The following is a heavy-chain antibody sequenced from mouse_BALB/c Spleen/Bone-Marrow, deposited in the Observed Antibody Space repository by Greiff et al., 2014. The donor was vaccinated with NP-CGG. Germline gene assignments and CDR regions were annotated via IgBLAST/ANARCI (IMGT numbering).Heavy chain of an antibody. D-gene: IGHD2-4*01. Sequence: DVKLVESGAELVKPGASVKLSRTASGFNIKDTYMHWVKQRPEQGLEWVGRIDPANGNTKYDPKFQGKATITADTSSNTAYLQLSSLTSEDTAVYYCATMITDWYFDVWGAGTTVTVSS. CDR3: ATMITDWYFDV. CDR2: IDPANGNT. CDR1: GFNIKDTY. V-gene: IGHV14-3*02. J-gene: IGHJ1*01.